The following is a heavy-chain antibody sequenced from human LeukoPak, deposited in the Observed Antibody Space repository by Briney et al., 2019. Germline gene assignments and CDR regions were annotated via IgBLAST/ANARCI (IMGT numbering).Heavy chain of an antibody. D-gene: IGHD3-3*01. CDR2: ISGRGEST. Sequence: GGSLRLSCAASGFTFSTYAMGWVRQAPGKGLEWVSGISGRGESTYYADSVKGRFTVSRDNSKNTLYLQMNSLRAEDTAVYYCAKGQGGDFWSGSAYFDWGQGTLVTVSS. J-gene: IGHJ4*02. CDR1: GFTFSTYA. V-gene: IGHV3-23*01. CDR3: AKGQGGDFWSGSAYFD.